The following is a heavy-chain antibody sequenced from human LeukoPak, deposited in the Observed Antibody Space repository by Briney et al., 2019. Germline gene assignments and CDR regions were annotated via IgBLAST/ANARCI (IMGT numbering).Heavy chain of an antibody. CDR3: AKSGGYCTDGICYHFDY. D-gene: IGHD2-8*01. Sequence: GRSLRLSCAASGFAFNTFGIHWVRQAPGKGLEWVAVISSDGSKEYYGDPVKGRFTISRDNSKNILYLQMNSLRAEDSAVYYCAKSGGYCTDGICYHFDYWGQGTLVTVSS. CDR1: GFAFNTFG. V-gene: IGHV3-30*18. J-gene: IGHJ4*02. CDR2: ISSDGSKE.